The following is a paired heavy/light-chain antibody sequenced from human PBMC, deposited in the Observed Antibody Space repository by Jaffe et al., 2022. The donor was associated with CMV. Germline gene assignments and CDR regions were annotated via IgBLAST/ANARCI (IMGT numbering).Heavy chain of an antibody. CDR1: GFSFRTYV. J-gene: IGHJ6*02. CDR2: ISPRGDRT. D-gene: IGHD3-9*01. Sequence: EVQLLEYGGGLVQPGGSQRLSCAASGFSFRTYVFNWVRQAPGKGVEWVSGISPRGDRTDYADSVKGRFTVSRDNDNNMLFLEMNSLRVEDTAVYYCAKGGTGYQYYGLDVWGQGTTVAVSS. CDR3: AKGGTGYQYYGLDV. V-gene: IGHV3-23*01.
Light chain of an antibody. Sequence: DIQMTQSPSSLSASVGDRVTISCRASQTINTYLSWYQQTPGKVPRLLIYGASKLQSGVPSRFSGSGSGTAFTLTISTLQPEDFAIYFCQQSYDAPFTFGPGTKVDIK. V-gene: IGKV1-39*01. CDR1: QTINTY. J-gene: IGKJ3*01. CDR2: GAS. CDR3: QQSYDAPFT.